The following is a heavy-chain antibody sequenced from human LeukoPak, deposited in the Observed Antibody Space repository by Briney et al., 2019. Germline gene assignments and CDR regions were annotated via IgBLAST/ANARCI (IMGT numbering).Heavy chain of an antibody. J-gene: IGHJ4*02. Sequence: PGGSLRLSCAASGFTFSSYWMSWVRQAPGKGLEWVANIKQDGSEKYYVDSVKGRFTISRDNAKNSLYLQMNSLRAEDTAVYYCARDPFYYYDSSGYSDYWGQGTLVTVSS. D-gene: IGHD3-22*01. CDR3: ARDPFYYYDSSGYSDY. CDR2: IKQDGSEK. V-gene: IGHV3-7*01. CDR1: GFTFSSYW.